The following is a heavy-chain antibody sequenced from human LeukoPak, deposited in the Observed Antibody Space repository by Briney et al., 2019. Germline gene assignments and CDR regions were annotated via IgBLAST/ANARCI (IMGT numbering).Heavy chain of an antibody. CDR1: GFTFSSYA. J-gene: IGHJ4*02. D-gene: IGHD2-15*01. V-gene: IGHV3-23*01. CDR2: ISGSGGST. Sequence: GGSLRLSCAASGFTFSSYAMSWVRQAPGKGLEWVSAISGSGGSTYYADSVKGRFTIPRDNSKNTLYLQMNSLRAEDTAVYYCAKDLSVVVVAADRYFDYWGQGTLVTVSS. CDR3: AKDLSVVVVAADRYFDY.